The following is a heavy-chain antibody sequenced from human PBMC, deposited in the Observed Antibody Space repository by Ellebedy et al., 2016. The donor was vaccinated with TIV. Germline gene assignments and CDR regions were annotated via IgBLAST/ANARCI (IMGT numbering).Heavy chain of an antibody. J-gene: IGHJ4*02. D-gene: IGHD2-21*02. V-gene: IGHV3-23*01. CDR2: IRESGGRT. Sequence: GGSLRLSXAASGFTFSTYAMSWVRQAPGKGLEWVSSIRESGGRTEYADSVKGRFTISRDNSKNTLYLQMNSLRAEDTAVYYCARPLRLQYYFDYWGQGTLVTVSS. CDR1: GFTFSTYA. CDR3: ARPLRLQYYFDY.